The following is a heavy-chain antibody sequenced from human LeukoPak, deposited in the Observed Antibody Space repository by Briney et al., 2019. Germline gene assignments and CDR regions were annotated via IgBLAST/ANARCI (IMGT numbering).Heavy chain of an antibody. CDR1: GGSISSNDYY. J-gene: IGHJ5*02. Sequence: SETLSLTCTVSGGSISSNDYYWGWVRQPPGKGLEWIGSIYYSGSTYYNPSLKGRVTISVDTSKNQFSLKLSSVTAADTAVYYCARLIYSTGYPNWFDPWGQGTLVSVSS. CDR2: IYYSGST. D-gene: IGHD2-8*02. V-gene: IGHV4-39*01. CDR3: ARLIYSTGYPNWFDP.